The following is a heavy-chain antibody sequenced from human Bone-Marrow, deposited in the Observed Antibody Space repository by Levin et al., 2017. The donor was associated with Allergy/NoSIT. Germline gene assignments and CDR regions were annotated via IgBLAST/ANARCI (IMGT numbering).Heavy chain of an antibody. Sequence: GASVKVSCKASGYSFTGFYLHWIRQAPRQGLEGTGWISPNSVGSNYAQKFQGRVTMSRDTSISTAYMELSRLRSDDTALYYCTIRPHYYDSSGYYGSHACDIWGQGTMVTVSS. CDR2: ISPNSVGS. J-gene: IGHJ3*02. V-gene: IGHV1-2*02. CDR3: TIRPHYYDSSGYYGSHACDI. D-gene: IGHD3-22*01. CDR1: GYSFTGFY.